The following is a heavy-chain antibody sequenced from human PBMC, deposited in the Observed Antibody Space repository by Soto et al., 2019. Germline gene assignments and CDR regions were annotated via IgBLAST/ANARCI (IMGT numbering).Heavy chain of an antibody. J-gene: IGHJ4*02. CDR3: ARPHVYDLFDY. CDR2: ISSGSSDT. CDR1: GFTFSRVS. Sequence: GGSLRLSCEASGFTFSRVSMNWVRQVPGKGLEWVASISSGSSDTWYADSVKGRFIISRDNARDSLYLQMNSLRAEDTAVYYCARPHVYDLFDYWVLGTLVTVSS. D-gene: IGHD5-12*01. V-gene: IGHV3-21*01.